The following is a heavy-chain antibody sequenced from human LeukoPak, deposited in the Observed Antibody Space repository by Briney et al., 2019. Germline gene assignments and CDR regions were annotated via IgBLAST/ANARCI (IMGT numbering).Heavy chain of an antibody. V-gene: IGHV3-30-3*01. CDR2: ISYDGSNK. J-gene: IGHJ4*02. D-gene: IGHD1-14*01. Sequence: GGSLRLSCAASGFTFSSYAMHWVRQAPGKGLEWVAVISYDGSNKYYADSVKGRFTISRDDSKNTLYLQMNSLRAEDTAVYYCARGTVPQFIYWGQGTLVTVSS. CDR1: GFTFSSYA. CDR3: ARGTVPQFIY.